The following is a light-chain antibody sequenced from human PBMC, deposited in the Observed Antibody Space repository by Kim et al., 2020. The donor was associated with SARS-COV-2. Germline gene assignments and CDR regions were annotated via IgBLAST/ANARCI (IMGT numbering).Light chain of an antibody. CDR1: ESVSSRV. CDR3: HQYSRSPPWT. V-gene: IGKV3-20*01. J-gene: IGKJ1*01. Sequence: PGERATLSCRASESVSSRVLAWYQHQPGQARRLLIDGASTRATSIPDRCSGSGSGTAFTLTISRQYPEDVAVYSCHQYSRSPPWTFGQGTKVDIK. CDR2: GAS.